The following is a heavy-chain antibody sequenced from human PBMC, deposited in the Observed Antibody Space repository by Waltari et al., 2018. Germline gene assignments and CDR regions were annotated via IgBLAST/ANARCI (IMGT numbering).Heavy chain of an antibody. Sequence: EVHLLESGGDLVQTGGSLRLSCAASGFAFSNSAMSWVRQAPGKGLEWVSGISTSGGSAKYADSVQGRFTISRDNSKKTLHLQMNSLRVEDTAVYYCAKGTERYGGWAPIFDSWGQGTQVTVSS. CDR2: ISTSGGSA. D-gene: IGHD6-19*01. V-gene: IGHV3-23*01. CDR3: AKGTERYGGWAPIFDS. CDR1: GFAFSNSA. J-gene: IGHJ4*02.